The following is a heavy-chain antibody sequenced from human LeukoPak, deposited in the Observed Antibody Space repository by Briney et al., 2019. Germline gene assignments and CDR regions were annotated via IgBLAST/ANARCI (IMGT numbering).Heavy chain of an antibody. V-gene: IGHV4-30-4*08. CDR2: IYYSGST. Sequence: SETLSLTCTVSGGSISSGDYYWSWIRQPPGKGLEWIGYIYYSGSTYYNPSLKSRVTISVDTSKNQFSLKLSSVTAADTAVYYCARDDLLEWFPQGHNWFDPWGQGTLVTVSS. CDR1: GGSISSGDYY. CDR3: ARDDLLEWFPQGHNWFDP. J-gene: IGHJ5*02. D-gene: IGHD3-3*01.